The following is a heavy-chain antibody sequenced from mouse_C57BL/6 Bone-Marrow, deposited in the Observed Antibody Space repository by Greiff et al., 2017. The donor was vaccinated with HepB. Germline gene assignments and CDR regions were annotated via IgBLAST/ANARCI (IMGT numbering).Heavy chain of an antibody. D-gene: IGHD3-3*01. Sequence: DVKLVESGGDLVKPGGSLKLSCAASGFTFSSYGMSWVRQTPDKRLEWVATISSGGSYTYYPDSVKGRFTISRDNAKNTLYLQMSSLKSEDTAMYYCARHEGGFAYWGQGTLVTVSA. CDR2: ISSGGSYT. CDR3: ARHEGGFAY. V-gene: IGHV5-6*02. CDR1: GFTFSSYG. J-gene: IGHJ3*01.